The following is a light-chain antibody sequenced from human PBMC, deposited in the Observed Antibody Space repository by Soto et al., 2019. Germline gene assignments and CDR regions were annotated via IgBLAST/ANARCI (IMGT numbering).Light chain of an antibody. V-gene: IGLV2-14*01. CDR1: SSDVGGYNY. CDR2: DVS. Sequence: QSALTQPDSVSGSPGQSITLSCTGTSSDVGGYNYVSWYQQHPGKAPKLMIYDVSNRPSGVSNRFSGSKSGNTASLTISGLQAEDEADYYCSSYTSSSTQVFGGGTKLTVL. J-gene: IGLJ2*01. CDR3: SSYTSSSTQV.